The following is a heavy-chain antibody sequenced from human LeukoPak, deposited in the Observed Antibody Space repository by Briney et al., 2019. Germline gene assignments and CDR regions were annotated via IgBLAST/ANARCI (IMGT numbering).Heavy chain of an antibody. CDR2: IHYSGST. Sequence: SETLSLTCTVSGGSVSSNSYYWSWIRQPPGKGLEWIGYIHYSGSTNYNPSLKRRVTISIATSKNQFSLKLSSVTGADTAVYYCARDFNYYGSGSFWFDPRGQGTLVTVSS. J-gene: IGHJ5*02. D-gene: IGHD3-10*01. V-gene: IGHV4-61*01. CDR3: ARDFNYYGSGSFWFDP. CDR1: GGSVSSNSYY.